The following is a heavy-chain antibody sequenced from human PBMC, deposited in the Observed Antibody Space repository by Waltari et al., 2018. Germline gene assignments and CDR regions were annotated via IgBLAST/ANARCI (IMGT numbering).Heavy chain of an antibody. J-gene: IGHJ3*02. CDR1: GYTLNELS. D-gene: IGHD2-21*02. CDR2: VDTEDDET. CDR3: ATVRNCGGDCYINAFDI. Sequence: QVQLVQSGAEVKKPGASVKVSCKVSGYTLNELSMHWVLHAPGKGLEWMGGVDTEDDETIYAQKIQGRVTMTEDTSTDTAYMGLSSLRSEDTAVYYCATVRNCGGDCYINAFDIWGQGTMVTVSS. V-gene: IGHV1-24*01.